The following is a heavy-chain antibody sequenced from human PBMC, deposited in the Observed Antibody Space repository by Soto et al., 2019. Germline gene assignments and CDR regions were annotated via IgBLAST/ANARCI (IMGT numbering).Heavy chain of an antibody. CDR1: GFTFSGSA. V-gene: IGHV3-73*02. J-gene: IGHJ4*02. CDR3: TTGIAAAPPGECLR. CDR2: IRSKANSYAT. D-gene: IGHD6-13*01. Sequence: EVQLVESGGGLVQPGGSLKLSCAASGFTFSGSAMHWVRQASGKGLEWVGRIRSKANSYATAYAASVKGRFTISRDDSKNTAYLQMNSLKTEDTAVYYCTTGIAAAPPGECLRWGQGTLVTVSS.